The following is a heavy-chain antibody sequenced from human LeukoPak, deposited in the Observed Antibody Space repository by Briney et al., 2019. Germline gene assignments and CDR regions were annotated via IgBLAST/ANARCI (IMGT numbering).Heavy chain of an antibody. CDR2: FYYSGST. CDR1: GGSISSRPYS. J-gene: IGHJ4*02. V-gene: IGHV4-39*01. CDR3: ARVSSGSYYPIDY. Sequence: SETLSLTCTVSGGSISSRPYSWGWIRQPPGKGLEWLGSFYYSGSTYYKPSLKSRVTISVDTSKNQFSLKLSSVTAADTAVYYCARVSSGSYYPIDYWGQGTLVTVSS. D-gene: IGHD1-26*01.